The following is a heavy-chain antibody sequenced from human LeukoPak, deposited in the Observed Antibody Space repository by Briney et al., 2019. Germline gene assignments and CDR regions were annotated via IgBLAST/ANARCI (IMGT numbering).Heavy chain of an antibody. Sequence: GGSLRLSCAASGFTFSSYAMSWVRQAPGRGLEWVSAISGSGGSTYYADSVKGRFTISRDNSKNTLYLQMNSLRAEDTAVYYCAKVDSSSWYRTLDYWGQGTLVTVSS. CDR2: ISGSGGST. V-gene: IGHV3-23*01. J-gene: IGHJ4*02. CDR3: AKVDSSSWYRTLDY. CDR1: GFTFSSYA. D-gene: IGHD6-13*01.